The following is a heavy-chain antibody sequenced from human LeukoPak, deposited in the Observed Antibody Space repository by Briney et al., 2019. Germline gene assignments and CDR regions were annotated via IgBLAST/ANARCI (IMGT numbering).Heavy chain of an antibody. Sequence: SETLSLTCTVSGGSISSYYWSWIRQPPGKGLEWIGYIYYSGSTNYNPSLKSRVTISVDTSKNQFSLKLSPVTAADTAVYYCARSSGSGSYYNFDYWGQGTLVTVPS. J-gene: IGHJ4*02. CDR1: GGSISSYY. CDR3: ARSSGSGSYYNFDY. D-gene: IGHD3-10*01. CDR2: IYYSGST. V-gene: IGHV4-59*01.